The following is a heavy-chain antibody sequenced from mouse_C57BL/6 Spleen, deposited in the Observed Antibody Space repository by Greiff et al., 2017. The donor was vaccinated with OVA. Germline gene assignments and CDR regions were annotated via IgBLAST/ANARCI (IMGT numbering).Heavy chain of an antibody. V-gene: IGHV1-82*01. CDR1: GYAFSSSW. CDR2: IYPGDGDT. Sequence: QVQLQQSGPELVKPGASVKISCKASGYAFSSSWMNWVKQRPGKGLEWIGRIYPGDGDTNYNGKFKGKATLTADKSSSTAYMQLSSLTSEDSAVYCCARNYGGDYWGQGTTLTVSS. D-gene: IGHD1-1*01. CDR3: ARNYGGDY. J-gene: IGHJ2*01.